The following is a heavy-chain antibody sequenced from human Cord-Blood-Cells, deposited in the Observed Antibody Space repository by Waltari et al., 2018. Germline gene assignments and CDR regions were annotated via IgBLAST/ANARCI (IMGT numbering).Heavy chain of an antibody. V-gene: IGHV3-66*01. CDR2: IYSGGST. CDR3: ARVGYSGSYYNWFDP. CDR1: GFTVSSNY. Sequence: EVQLVESGGGLVQPGGSLRLSCAASGFTVSSNYMSWVRQAPGKGLEWVWVIYSGGSTYYADSVKGRFTISRENSKNRLYRQMNSLRAEDTAVYYCARVGYSGSYYNWFDPWGQGTLVTVSS. J-gene: IGHJ5*02. D-gene: IGHD1-26*01.